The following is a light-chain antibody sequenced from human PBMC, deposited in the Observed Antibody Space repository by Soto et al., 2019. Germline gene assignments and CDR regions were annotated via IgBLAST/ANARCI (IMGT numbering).Light chain of an antibody. Sequence: QSALTQPASVSGSPGQSSTISCTGTSSDVGAYNYDSWYQQYTGEAPKVIIYDVSHRPAGVSNRFSGSKSGNTASLTISGLQTQDEADYYCSSYTSATTYVFGTGTKLTVL. CDR2: DVS. V-gene: IGLV2-14*01. CDR1: SSDVGAYNY. J-gene: IGLJ1*01. CDR3: SSYTSATTYV.